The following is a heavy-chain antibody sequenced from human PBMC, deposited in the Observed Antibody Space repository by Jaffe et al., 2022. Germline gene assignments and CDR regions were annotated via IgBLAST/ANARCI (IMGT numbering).Heavy chain of an antibody. V-gene: IGHV1-46*01. D-gene: IGHD3-9*01. J-gene: IGHJ6*04. CDR1: EFSFSKYY. Sequence: QVQMVQSGAEVRKPGASVKLPCEASEFSFSKYYIHWVRQAPGQGLEWMGVINPAGATNYAQTFQGRITLTTDTSTSTAYMELRSLRSEDTAIYYCARGFLDRMDLWGNGTTVTVSS. CDR3: ARGFLDRMDL. CDR2: INPAGAT.